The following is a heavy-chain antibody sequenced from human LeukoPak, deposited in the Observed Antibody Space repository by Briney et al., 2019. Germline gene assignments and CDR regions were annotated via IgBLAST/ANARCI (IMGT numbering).Heavy chain of an antibody. V-gene: IGHV4-34*01. J-gene: IGHJ6*04. CDR2: INHSGST. D-gene: IGHD3-10*01. CDR1: GGSFSGYY. Sequence: SETLSLTCAVYGGSFSGYYWSWIRQPPGKGLEWIGEINHSGSTNYNPSLKSRVTISVDTSKNQFSLKLSSVTAADTAVYCCARASSGFYYYYGMDVWGKGTTVTVSS. CDR3: ARASSGFYYYYGMDV.